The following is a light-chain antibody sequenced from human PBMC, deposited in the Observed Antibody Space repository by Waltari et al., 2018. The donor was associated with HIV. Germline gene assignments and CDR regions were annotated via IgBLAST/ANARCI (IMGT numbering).Light chain of an antibody. CDR3: AAWDDSLNGVV. Sequence: QAVLPQPPSASGTPGRRVFTSCSRTSSDFGSITVIWYQQLPGTAPKPLIYTKNQRPSGVPDRFSGSKSGTSASLAISGLQSEDEADYYCAAWDDSLNGVVFGGGTKLTVL. CDR1: SSDFGSIT. J-gene: IGLJ2*01. V-gene: IGLV1-44*01. CDR2: TKN.